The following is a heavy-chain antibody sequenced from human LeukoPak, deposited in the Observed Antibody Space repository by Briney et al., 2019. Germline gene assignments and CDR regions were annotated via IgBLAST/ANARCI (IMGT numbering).Heavy chain of an antibody. D-gene: IGHD3-22*01. Sequence: GGSLRLSCAASGFTFSTYGVHWVRQAPGKGLEWVAVIWYDGSNKYYADSVKGRFTISRDNSKNTLYLQMNSLRAEDTAVYYCARDQGYYYDSSGYIYWGQGTLVTVSS. CDR1: GFTFSTYG. CDR3: ARDQGYYYDSSGYIY. CDR2: IWYDGSNK. J-gene: IGHJ4*02. V-gene: IGHV3-33*08.